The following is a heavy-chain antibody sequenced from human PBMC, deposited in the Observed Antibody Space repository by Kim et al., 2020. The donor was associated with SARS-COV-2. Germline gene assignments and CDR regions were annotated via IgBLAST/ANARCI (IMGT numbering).Heavy chain of an antibody. CDR1: GFTFKKYR. J-gene: IGHJ4*02. Sequence: GGSLRLSCAASGFTFKKYRMNWVRQAPGKGLEWVANIEADGSDRYYVGSVKGRFTISRDNASNSLYLQINNLRVEDTAVYYCAILSVVPDYWGRGTLVIVSS. CDR2: IEADGSDR. V-gene: IGHV3-7*03. CDR3: AILSVVPDY. D-gene: IGHD2-8*01.